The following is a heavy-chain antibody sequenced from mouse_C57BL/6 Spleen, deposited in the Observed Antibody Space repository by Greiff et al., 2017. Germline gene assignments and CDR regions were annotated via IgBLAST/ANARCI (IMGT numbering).Heavy chain of an antibody. V-gene: IGHV1-81*01. J-gene: IGHJ4*01. CDR2: IYPRSGNT. CDR3: ARGDGSSYNAMDY. Sequence: VQLQQSGAELARPGASVKLSCKASGYTFTSYGISWVQQRPGQGLEWIGEIYPRSGNTYYNEKFKGKATLTADKSSSTAYMELRSLTSEDSAVYFCARGDGSSYNAMDYWGQGTSVTVSS. D-gene: IGHD1-1*01. CDR1: GYTFTSYG.